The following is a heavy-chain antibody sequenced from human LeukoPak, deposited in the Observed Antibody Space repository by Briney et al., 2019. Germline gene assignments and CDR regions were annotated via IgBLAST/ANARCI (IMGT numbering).Heavy chain of an antibody. D-gene: IGHD6-19*01. CDR1: GGSISSYY. Sequence: SETLSLTCTVSGGSISSYYWSWIRQPPGKGLEWIGYIYYSGSTNYNPSLKSRVTISVDTSKNQFSLKLSSVTAADTAVYYCARLSGLAVAGTGFDYWGQGTLVTVSS. V-gene: IGHV4-59*08. CDR3: ARLSGLAVAGTGFDY. CDR2: IYYSGST. J-gene: IGHJ4*02.